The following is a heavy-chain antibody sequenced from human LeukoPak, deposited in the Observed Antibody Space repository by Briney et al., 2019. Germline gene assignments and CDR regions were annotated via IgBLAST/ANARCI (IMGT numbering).Heavy chain of an antibody. Sequence: SETLSLTCTVSGGSINSYYWYWVRQPAGKGLEWIGRIYTSGTTKYNPSLTSRLTMSVDTSKNQFSLKLGSVTAADTAVYYCARDLASSVGTFDIWGQGTMVTVSS. D-gene: IGHD1-26*01. V-gene: IGHV4-4*07. CDR3: ARDLASSVGTFDI. CDR1: GGSINSYY. J-gene: IGHJ3*02. CDR2: IYTSGTT.